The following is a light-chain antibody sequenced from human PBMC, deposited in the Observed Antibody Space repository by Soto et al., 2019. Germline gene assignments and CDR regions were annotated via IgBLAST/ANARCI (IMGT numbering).Light chain of an antibody. V-gene: IGKV3-20*01. J-gene: IGKJ1*01. CDR2: GTS. CDR3: QQYGSSGT. CDR1: QSLTNKY. Sequence: PGDRATLSCRASQSLTNKYWAWYQQNPGQAPRLLIYGTSNRATGIPDSFSGSGSGTDFTLTISRLEPEDFAVYYCQQYGSSGTFGQGTKVDI.